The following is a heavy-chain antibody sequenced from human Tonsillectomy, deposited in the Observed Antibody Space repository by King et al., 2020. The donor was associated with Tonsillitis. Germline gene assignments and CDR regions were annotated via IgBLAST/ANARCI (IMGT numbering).Heavy chain of an antibody. D-gene: IGHD1/OR15-1a*01. CDR2: INKDGREK. J-gene: IGHJ4*02. CDR3: ARMNNYAYDY. CDR1: GFTFSNFW. V-gene: IGHV3-7*04. Sequence: VQLVESGGGLVQPGGSLRLSCAASGFTFSNFWVGWVRQAPGKGLECVAHINKDGREKYSVDSVKGRFTISRDNAKNSLYLQMSSRRAEDTAVYYCARMNNYAYDYWGQGTLVTVSS.